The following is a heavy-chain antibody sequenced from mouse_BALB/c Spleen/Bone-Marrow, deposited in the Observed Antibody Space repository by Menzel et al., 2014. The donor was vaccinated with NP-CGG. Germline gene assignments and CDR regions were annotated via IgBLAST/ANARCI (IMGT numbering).Heavy chain of an antibody. Sequence: EVKVVESGGGLVKSGGSLKLFCAASGFSFNSYGMSWVRQTPEKRLEWVATISGGGSYTFYPDSVKGRFTISRDNAKNNLYLQLSSLRSEDTALYYCARHAYYDQTEVSFVYWGQGTLVTVSA. CDR1: GFSFNSYG. D-gene: IGHD2-4*01. CDR2: ISGGGSYT. J-gene: IGHJ3*01. CDR3: ARHAYYDQTEVSFVY. V-gene: IGHV5-9-2*01.